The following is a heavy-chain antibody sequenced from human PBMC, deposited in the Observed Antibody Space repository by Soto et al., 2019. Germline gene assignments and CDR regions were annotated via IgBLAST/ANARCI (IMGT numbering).Heavy chain of an antibody. D-gene: IGHD4-17*01. CDR2: ISGSGGDT. V-gene: IGHV3-23*01. Sequence: EVQLLESGGGLVQPGGSLRLSCAASGFTFSSYTMTWVSQPPGKGLEWVSGISGSGGDTYYADSVKGRFTISRDNSKNTLYLQIDSLRAEDTAVYYCAKVPYGDYAPFDYWGQGTLVTVSS. J-gene: IGHJ4*02. CDR1: GFTFSSYT. CDR3: AKVPYGDYAPFDY.